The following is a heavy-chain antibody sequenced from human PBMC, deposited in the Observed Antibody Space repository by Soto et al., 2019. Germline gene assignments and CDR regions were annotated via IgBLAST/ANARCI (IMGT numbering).Heavy chain of an antibody. J-gene: IGHJ4*02. D-gene: IGHD3-3*01. CDR2: IMSKNGGGTI. Sequence: EVQLVESGGGLIQPGGSLRVSCAASGFTFSDAWMNWVRQAPGRGLEWVGRIMSKNGGGTIHYAAHGKGRFTISRDDSSNTGYVQMHIVRTEETTVCFGATAEVSIATVGELVPFFDYWGLGTLVTVSS. V-gene: IGHV3-15*07. CDR1: GFTFSDAW. CDR3: ATAEVSIATVGELVPFFDY.